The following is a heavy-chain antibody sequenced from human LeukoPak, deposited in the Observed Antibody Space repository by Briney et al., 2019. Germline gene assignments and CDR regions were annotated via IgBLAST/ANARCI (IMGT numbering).Heavy chain of an antibody. CDR2: IYYSGST. D-gene: IGHD2-2*01. CDR1: GGSISSSSYY. CDR3: AREGASIVVVPASWFDP. V-gene: IGHV4-39*07. J-gene: IGHJ5*02. Sequence: SETLSLTCTVSGGSISSSSYYWGWIRQPPGKGLEWIGSIYYSGSTYYNPSLKSRVTISVDTSKNQFSLKLSSVTAADTAVYYCAREGASIVVVPASWFDPWGQGTLVTVSS.